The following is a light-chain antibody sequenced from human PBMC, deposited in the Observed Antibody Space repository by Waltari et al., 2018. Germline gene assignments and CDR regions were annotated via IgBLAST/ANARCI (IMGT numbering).Light chain of an antibody. J-gene: IGLJ2*01. CDR3: QAWDPTSHVT. CDR2: EDA. CDR1: GLGNKY. Sequence: SYELTQPPSVSVSPGQTASIPCSGGGLGNKYVSWFQQSPGQSPVLVIYEDARRPPGVPARISGSNSENMATLTISGTQATDEADYYCQAWDPTSHVTFGGGTKLTVL. V-gene: IGLV3-1*01.